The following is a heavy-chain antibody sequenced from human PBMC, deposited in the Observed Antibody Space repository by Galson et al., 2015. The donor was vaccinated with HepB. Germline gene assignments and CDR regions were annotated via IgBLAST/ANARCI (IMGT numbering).Heavy chain of an antibody. V-gene: IGHV3-33*01. Sequence: SLRLSCAASGFTFSSYGMHWVRQAPGKGLEWVAVIWYDGSNKYYADSVKGRFTISRDNSKNTLYLQMNSLRAEDTAVYYCARARQDITMVRGVNLADYWGQGTLVTVSS. CDR1: GFTFSSYG. J-gene: IGHJ4*02. CDR3: ARARQDITMVRGVNLADY. CDR2: IWYDGSNK. D-gene: IGHD3-10*01.